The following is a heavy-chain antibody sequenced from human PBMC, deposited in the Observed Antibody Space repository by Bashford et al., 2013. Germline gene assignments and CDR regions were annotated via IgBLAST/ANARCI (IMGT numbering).Heavy chain of an antibody. CDR1: GFTFDDYT. CDR2: ISWDGAAT. CDR3: ARDDYGDYSASKGPDY. V-gene: IGHV3-43*01. D-gene: IGHD4-17*01. J-gene: IGHJ4*02. Sequence: GGSLRLSCAASGFTFDDYTMHWVRQAPGKGLEWVSLISWDGAATYADSVRGRFTISRDNSKNTLYLQMNSLRAEDTAVYYCARDDYGDYSASKGPDYWGQGTLVTVSS.